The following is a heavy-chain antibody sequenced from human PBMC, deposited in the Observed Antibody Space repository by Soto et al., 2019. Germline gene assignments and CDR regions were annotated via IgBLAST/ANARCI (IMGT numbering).Heavy chain of an antibody. J-gene: IGHJ4*02. CDR2: ISYDGSNK. V-gene: IGHV3-30-3*01. CDR1: GFTFSSYA. D-gene: IGHD6-13*01. Sequence: SLGLSCAASGFTFSSYAMHWVRQAPGKGLEWVAVISYDGSNKYYADSVKGRFTISRDNSKNTLYLQMNSLRAEDTAVYYCAREWSAAGTSLDYWGQGTLVTVSS. CDR3: AREWSAAGTSLDY.